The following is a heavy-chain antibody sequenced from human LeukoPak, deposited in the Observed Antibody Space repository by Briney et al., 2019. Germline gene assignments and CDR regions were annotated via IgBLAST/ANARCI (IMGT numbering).Heavy chain of an antibody. D-gene: IGHD2-15*01. CDR1: GYTFTSNA. V-gene: IGHV7-4-1*02. Sequence: ASVRVSCKASGYTFTSNALNWVRQSPGQGLEWMGWINTDSGNPTYAQGFTGRFVFSLDTSVSTAYLQINSLEAEDTAMYYCARGIGYCSDFSCHLDPWGQGTLVTVSS. J-gene: IGHJ5*02. CDR3: ARGIGYCSDFSCHLDP. CDR2: INTDSGNP.